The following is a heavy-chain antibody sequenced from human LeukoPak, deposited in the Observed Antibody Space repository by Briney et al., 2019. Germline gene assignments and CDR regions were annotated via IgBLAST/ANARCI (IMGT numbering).Heavy chain of an antibody. CDR2: ISGSGGTT. D-gene: IGHD5-18*01. J-gene: IGHJ4*02. CDR3: AKLWEIQLWSTFDY. Sequence: GGSLRLSCAASGFTFSSYAMSWVRQAPGKGLEWVSVISGSGGTTYYADSVKGRFTISRDNSKNTLYLQMNSLRAEDTAVYYCAKLWEIQLWSTFDYWGPGTLVTVSS. V-gene: IGHV3-23*01. CDR1: GFTFSSYA.